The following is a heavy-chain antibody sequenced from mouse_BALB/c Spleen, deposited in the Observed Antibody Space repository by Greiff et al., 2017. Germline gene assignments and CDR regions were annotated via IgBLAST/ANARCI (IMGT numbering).Heavy chain of an antibody. CDR1: GFSLSTSGMG. V-gene: IGHV8-12*01. CDR3: ARSPWYYAMDY. J-gene: IGHJ4*01. Sequence: QVTLKESGPGILQPSQTLSLTCSFSGFSLSTSGMGVSWIRQPSGKGLEWLAHIYWDDDKRYNPSLKSRLTISKDTSSNQVFLKITSVDTADTATYYCARSPWYYAMDYWGQGTSVTVSS. CDR2: IYWDDDK.